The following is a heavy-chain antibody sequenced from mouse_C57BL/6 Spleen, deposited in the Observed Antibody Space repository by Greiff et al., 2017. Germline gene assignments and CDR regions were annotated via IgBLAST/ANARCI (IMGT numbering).Heavy chain of an antibody. CDR1: GYTFTSYW. Sequence: QVQLQQPGAELVMPGASVKLSCKASGYTFTSYWMHWVKQRPGQGLEWIGAIDPSDSYTNYNQKFKGKSTLTVDKSSSTAYMQLSSLTSEDSAVYYCASGGTRFDYWGQGTTLTVSS. D-gene: IGHD4-1*01. J-gene: IGHJ2*01. CDR2: IDPSDSYT. CDR3: ASGGTRFDY. V-gene: IGHV1-69*01.